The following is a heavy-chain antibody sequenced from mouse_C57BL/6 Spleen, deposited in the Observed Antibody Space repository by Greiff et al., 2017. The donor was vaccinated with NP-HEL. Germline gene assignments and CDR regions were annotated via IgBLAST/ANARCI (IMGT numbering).Heavy chain of an antibody. J-gene: IGHJ2*01. D-gene: IGHD2-1*01. V-gene: IGHV1-52*01. CDR1: GYTFTSYW. CDR2: IDPSDSET. CDR3: ARGYYGNWDY. Sequence: QVQLKQPGAELVRPGSSVKLSCKASGYTFTSYWMHWVKQRPIQGLEWIGNIDPSDSETHYNQKFKDKATLTVDKSSSTAYMQLSSLTSEDSAVYYCARGYYGNWDYWGQGTTLTVSS.